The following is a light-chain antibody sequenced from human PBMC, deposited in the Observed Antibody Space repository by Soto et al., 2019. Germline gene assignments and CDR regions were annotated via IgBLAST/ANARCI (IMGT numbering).Light chain of an antibody. J-gene: IGKJ1*01. CDR3: QQYGGSSGT. V-gene: IGKV3-20*01. CDR2: GAS. CDR1: QSVSSNY. Sequence: EIVLTQSPGTLSLSPGERATLSCRASQSVSSNYLAWYQQKPGQAPRLLIYGASRRATGIPDRFSVSGSGTDCTLTISRLEPEDFAVYYFQQYGGSSGTFGQGTTLEIK.